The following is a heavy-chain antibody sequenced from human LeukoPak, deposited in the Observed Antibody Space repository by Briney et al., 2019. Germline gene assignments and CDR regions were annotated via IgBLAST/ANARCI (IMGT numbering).Heavy chain of an antibody. CDR3: ARTRQYSSSWYRWFDP. CDR2: ISAYNGNT. Sequence: GASVRVSCKASGYTFTSYGISRVRQAPGQGLEWMGWISAYNGNTNYAQKLQGRVTMTTDTSTSTAYMELRSLRSDDTAVYYCARTRQYSSSWYRWFDPWGQGTLVTVSS. J-gene: IGHJ5*02. D-gene: IGHD6-13*01. CDR1: GYTFTSYG. V-gene: IGHV1-18*01.